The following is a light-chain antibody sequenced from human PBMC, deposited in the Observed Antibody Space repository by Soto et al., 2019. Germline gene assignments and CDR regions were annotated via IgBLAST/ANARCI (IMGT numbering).Light chain of an antibody. CDR1: QGLSSW. CDR2: GAS. J-gene: IGKJ3*01. CDR3: QQDKSLPFA. V-gene: IGKV1-12*01. Sequence: DIQMTQSPSSVSASVGDRVTITCRASQGLSSWLAWYQQKPAKAPKLLIYGASRLQSGGPSRFSGSGSGTDFTLTINTLQPEDFATYYCQQDKSLPFAFGPGTKVESK.